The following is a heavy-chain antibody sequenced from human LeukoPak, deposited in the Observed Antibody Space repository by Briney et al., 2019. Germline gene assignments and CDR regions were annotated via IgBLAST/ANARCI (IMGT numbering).Heavy chain of an antibody. V-gene: IGHV1-69*13. CDR2: IIPIFGTA. Sequence: ASVKVSCKASGGTFSSYAISWVRQAPGQGLEWMGGIIPIFGTANYAQKFQGRVTITADESTSTAYMELSGLRSEDTAVYYCARDSRIGLEPGLDYWGQGTLVTVSS. CDR1: GGTFSSYA. CDR3: ARDSRIGLEPGLDY. J-gene: IGHJ4*02. D-gene: IGHD1-1*01.